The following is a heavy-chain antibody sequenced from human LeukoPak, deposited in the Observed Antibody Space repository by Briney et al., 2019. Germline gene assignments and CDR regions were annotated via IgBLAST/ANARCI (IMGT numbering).Heavy chain of an antibody. J-gene: IGHJ4*01. Sequence: SETLSLTCTVSGGSISSSAYYWDWIRQPPGKGLEWIGTIYYSGATYYNPSLKSRVTISVDTSKNQFSLKLSSVTAADTAVYYCAKDLHNIAAAGPFDYWGQGTLVTVSS. D-gene: IGHD6-13*01. CDR3: AKDLHNIAAAGPFDY. V-gene: IGHV4-39*02. CDR2: IYYSGAT. CDR1: GGSISSSAYY.